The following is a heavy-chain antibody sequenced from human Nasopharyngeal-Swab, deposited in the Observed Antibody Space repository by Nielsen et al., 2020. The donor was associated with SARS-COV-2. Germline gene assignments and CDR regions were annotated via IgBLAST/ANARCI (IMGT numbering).Heavy chain of an antibody. V-gene: IGHV3-23*01. J-gene: IGHJ4*02. D-gene: IGHD5-24*01. CDR1: AFTLTTST. CDR2: VTGSGDL. Sequence: GESLKISCAASAFTLTTSTMSWVRQAPGKGLEWVSTVTGSGDLYCADSVKGRFTISRDNSKNTLYLQMNSLGVEDTAVYYCAKDRARRDGYIDFEYWGQGTLVTVSS. CDR3: AKDRARRDGYIDFEY.